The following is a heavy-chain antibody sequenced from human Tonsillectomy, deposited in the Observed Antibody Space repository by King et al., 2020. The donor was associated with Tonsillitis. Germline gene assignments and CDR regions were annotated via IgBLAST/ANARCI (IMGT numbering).Heavy chain of an antibody. V-gene: IGHV1-8*01. D-gene: IGHD2-15*01. J-gene: IGHJ4*02. Sequence: QLVQSGEEVKKPGASVKVSCKASGYTFTSYDINWVRQATGQGLEWMGWMNPNSGNTGYAQKFQGRVTMTRNTSISTAYMELSSLRSEDTAVYYCARGGGYCSGGSCYSTPFDYWGQGTLVTVSS. CDR1: GYTFTSYD. CDR2: MNPNSGNT. CDR3: ARGGGYCSGGSCYSTPFDY.